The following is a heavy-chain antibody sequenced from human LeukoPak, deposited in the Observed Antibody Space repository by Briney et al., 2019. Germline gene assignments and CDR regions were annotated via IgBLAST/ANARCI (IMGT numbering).Heavy chain of an antibody. CDR2: IKQDGSDQ. J-gene: IGHJ4*02. CDR3: ARGAWRQFDN. Sequence: PGGSLRLSCAASGFIFSNYYMSWVRQAPGKGLEWVATIKQDGSDQYYVDSLKGRFTIFRDNANNSLYLQMNILRVEDTAVYYCARGAWRQFDNWGQGTLVTVSS. D-gene: IGHD5-24*01. V-gene: IGHV3-7*05. CDR1: GFIFSNYY.